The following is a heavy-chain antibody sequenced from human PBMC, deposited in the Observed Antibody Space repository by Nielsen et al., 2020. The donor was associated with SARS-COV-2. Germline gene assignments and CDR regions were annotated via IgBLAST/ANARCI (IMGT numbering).Heavy chain of an antibody. CDR2: IDPSDSYT. J-gene: IGHJ2*01. V-gene: IGHV5-10-1*01. CDR3: ARRKGGYSSSWYGYFDL. D-gene: IGHD6-13*01. CDR1: GYSFTSYW. Sequence: GGSLRLSCKGSGYSFTSYWISWVRQMPGKGLEWMGRIDPSDSYTNYSPSFQGHVTISADKSISTAYLQWSSLKASDTAMYYCARRKGGYSSSWYGYFDLWGRGTLVTVSS.